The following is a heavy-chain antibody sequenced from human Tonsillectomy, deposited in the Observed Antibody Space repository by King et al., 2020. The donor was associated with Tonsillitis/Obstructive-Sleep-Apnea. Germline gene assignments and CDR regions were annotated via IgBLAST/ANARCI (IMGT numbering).Heavy chain of an antibody. V-gene: IGHV2-70*15. Sequence: QFTLKESGPALVKPTQTLTLTCTFSGFSLSTSGVCVSWIRQPPGKALEWLARIDWDDDKYYSTSLKTRLSISKDTSKNQVVLTMTNMDPVDTATYYCARSDGSQTANYFDYWGQGTLVTVSS. D-gene: IGHD1-26*01. CDR2: IDWDDDK. CDR3: ARSDGSQTANYFDY. CDR1: GFSLSTSGVC. J-gene: IGHJ4*02.